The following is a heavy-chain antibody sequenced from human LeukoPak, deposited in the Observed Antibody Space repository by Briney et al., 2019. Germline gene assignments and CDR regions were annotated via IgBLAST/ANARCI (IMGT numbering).Heavy chain of an antibody. Sequence: PGGSLRLSCAASGFTFSSYWMSWVRQAPGKGLEWVANIKQDGSEKYYVDSVKGRFTISRDNAKNSLYLQMNSLRAEDTAVYYCARDTGSGGRLYYYYGMDVWGQGTTVTVSS. CDR3: ARDTGSGGRLYYYYGMDV. D-gene: IGHD6-19*01. CDR2: IKQDGSEK. CDR1: GFTFSSYW. V-gene: IGHV3-7*03. J-gene: IGHJ6*02.